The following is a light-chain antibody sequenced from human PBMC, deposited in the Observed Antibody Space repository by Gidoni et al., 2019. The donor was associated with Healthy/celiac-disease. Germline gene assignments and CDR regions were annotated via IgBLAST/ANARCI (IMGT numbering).Light chain of an antibody. CDR3: QQYYSFPRT. CDR1: QSISSY. CDR2: AAS. Sequence: AIWMTQSPSLLSASTGDRVTISCRMSQSISSYLAWYQQKPGKAPELLIYAASTLQSGVPSRFSGSGSGTDFTLTISSLQSEDFATYYCQQYYSFPRTFXQXTKVEIK. V-gene: IGKV1D-8*02. J-gene: IGKJ1*01.